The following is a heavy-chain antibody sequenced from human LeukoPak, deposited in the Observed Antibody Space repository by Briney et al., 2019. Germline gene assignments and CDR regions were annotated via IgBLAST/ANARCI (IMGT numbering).Heavy chain of an antibody. CDR2: IYYSGST. CDR3: ATPYSGGYQGLDI. CDR1: GGSISSNKYY. V-gene: IGHV4-39*01. Sequence: PSETLSLNCTVSGGSISSNKYYWGWIRQPPGKGLEWIGSIYYSGSTYYNPNLKSRVTIFVDTSKNQFSLKLSSVTAADTAVYYCATPYSGGYQGLDIWGQGTMVTVS. D-gene: IGHD1-26*01. J-gene: IGHJ3*02.